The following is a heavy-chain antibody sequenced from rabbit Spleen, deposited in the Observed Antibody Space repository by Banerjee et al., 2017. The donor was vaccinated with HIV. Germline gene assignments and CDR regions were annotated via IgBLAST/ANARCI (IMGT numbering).Heavy chain of an antibody. Sequence: QQQLVESGGDLVKPGASLTLTCTASGFSFSSAYWICWVRQAPGKGLELIACISTTSGYTYYASWAKGRFTISKTSSTTVTLQMTSLTAADTPTYFCARWDESYCAMDLWGPGTLVTVS. CDR2: ISTTSGYT. D-gene: IGHD4-2*01. CDR3: ARWDESYCAMDL. CDR1: GFSFSSAYW. V-gene: IGHV1S45*01. J-gene: IGHJ6*01.